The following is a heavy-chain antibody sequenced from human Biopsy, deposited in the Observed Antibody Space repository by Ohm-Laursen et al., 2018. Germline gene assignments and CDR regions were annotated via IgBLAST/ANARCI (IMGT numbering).Heavy chain of an antibody. J-gene: IGHJ4*02. Sequence: SDTLSLTCTVSGDSVSSGSFYWTWIRQPPGQGLDYIGYIYDRGSTANYNPSLESRVTMSVDMHKNQFSLNLSSVTAADSAIYYCARGMRSSGWPYFDSWGQGTLVTVSP. CDR1: GDSVSSGSFY. D-gene: IGHD6-19*01. V-gene: IGHV4-61*01. CDR2: IYDRGSTA. CDR3: ARGMRSSGWPYFDS.